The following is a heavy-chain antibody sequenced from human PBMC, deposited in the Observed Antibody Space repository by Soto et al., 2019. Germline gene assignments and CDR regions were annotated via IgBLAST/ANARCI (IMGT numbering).Heavy chain of an antibody. J-gene: IGHJ4*02. D-gene: IGHD3-10*01. CDR1: GYTFTSYD. V-gene: IGHV1-8*01. CDR2: MNPDSGNT. CDR3: ARSVGGSNVNFDY. Sequence: QVQLVQSGAEVRTPGASVKVSCKASGYTFTSYDINRVRQATGQGPEWMGWMNPDSGNTGYVQKFQGRVTMTRNTAISTAYMELSSLRSEDTAVYYCARSVGGSNVNFDYWGQGTLVTLSS.